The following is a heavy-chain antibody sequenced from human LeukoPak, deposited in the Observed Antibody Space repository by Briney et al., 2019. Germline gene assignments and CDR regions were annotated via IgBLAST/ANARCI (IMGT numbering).Heavy chain of an antibody. CDR1: GFTFSSYG. CDR2: ISYDGSNK. CDR3: AKDSSPGSMDV. V-gene: IGHV3-30*18. J-gene: IGHJ6*02. Sequence: GRSLRLSCAASGFTFSSYGMHWVRQAPGKGLEWVAVISYDGSNKYYADSVKGRFTISRDNSKNTLYLQMNSLRAEDTAVYYCAKDSSPGSMDVWGQGTTVTVSS.